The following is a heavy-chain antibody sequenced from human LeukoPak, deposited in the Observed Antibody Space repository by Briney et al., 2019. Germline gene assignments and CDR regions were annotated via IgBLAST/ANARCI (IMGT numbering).Heavy chain of an antibody. CDR2: INDRGIAT. Sequence: GGSLRLSCAASGFTFSNYAMSWVRQAPGKGLEWVSTINDRGIATYYADSVKGRFTISRDNSKITLSLQVSSLRAEDTAIYYCAKGLKTAVGPYKGYHYYMDVWGKGTTVTVSS. V-gene: IGHV3-23*01. CDR3: AKGLKTAVGPYKGYHYYMDV. D-gene: IGHD5-18*01. J-gene: IGHJ6*03. CDR1: GFTFSNYA.